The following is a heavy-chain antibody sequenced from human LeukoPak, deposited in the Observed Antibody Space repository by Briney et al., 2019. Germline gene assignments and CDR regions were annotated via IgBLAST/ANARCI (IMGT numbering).Heavy chain of an antibody. CDR2: IYYSGST. D-gene: IGHD4-11*01. CDR3: ARSRTTVTFDYYYYMDV. Sequence: SETLSLTCTVSGGSISSYYWSWIRQPPGKGLDWIGYIYYSGSTNYNPSLKSRVTISVDTSKNQFSLKLSSVTAADTAVYYCARSRTTVTFDYYYYMDVWGKATTVTVSS. V-gene: IGHV4-59*08. CDR1: GGSISSYY. J-gene: IGHJ6*03.